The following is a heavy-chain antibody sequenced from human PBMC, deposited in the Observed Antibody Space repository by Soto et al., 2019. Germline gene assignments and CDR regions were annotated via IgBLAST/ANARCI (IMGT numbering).Heavy chain of an antibody. CDR3: AKDPYCSGGSCYSDVDY. Sequence: EVQLLESGGGLVQPGGSLRLSCAASGFTFSSYAMSWVRQAPGKGLEWVSAISGSGGSTYYADSVKGRFTISRDNSKNTLYLQMNSLRAEDTAVYYCAKDPYCSGGSCYSDVDYWGQGTLVTVSS. CDR2: ISGSGGST. CDR1: GFTFSSYA. V-gene: IGHV3-23*01. D-gene: IGHD2-15*01. J-gene: IGHJ4*02.